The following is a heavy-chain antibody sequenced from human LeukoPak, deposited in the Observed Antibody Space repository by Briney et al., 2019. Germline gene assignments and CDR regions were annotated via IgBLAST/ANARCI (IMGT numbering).Heavy chain of an antibody. J-gene: IGHJ3*02. CDR1: GGSISSSNW. V-gene: IGHV4-4*02. Sequence: SETLSLTCAVSGGSISSSNWWSWVRPPPGKGLEWIGEIYHSGSTNYNPSLKSRVTISVDKSKNQFSLKLRSVTAADTAMYYCAREGDAYNPLIIPDGLDIWGQGTMVTVSS. CDR2: IYHSGST. D-gene: IGHD5-24*01. CDR3: AREGDAYNPLIIPDGLDI.